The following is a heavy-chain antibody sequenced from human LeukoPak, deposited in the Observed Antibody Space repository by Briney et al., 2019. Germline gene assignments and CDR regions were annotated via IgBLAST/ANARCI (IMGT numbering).Heavy chain of an antibody. D-gene: IGHD6-6*01. J-gene: IGHJ4*02. CDR1: GDSHSSSSYY. CDR2: IYYSVRT. CDR3: AKSTYSSSFFVDY. Sequence: SETLSLTCTVSGDSHSSSSYYWGWVRQPPGKGLEWIGCIYYSVRTYYHPSLKSRVTISLDTSKDQLSLKLSSVTAAGTSVYYCAKSTYSSSFFVDYWGQGTLVTVSS. V-gene: IGHV4-39*07.